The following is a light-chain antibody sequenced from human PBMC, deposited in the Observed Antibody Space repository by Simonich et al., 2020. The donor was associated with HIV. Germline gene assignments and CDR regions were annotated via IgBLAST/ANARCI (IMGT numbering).Light chain of an antibody. CDR2: GAS. J-gene: IGKJ4*01. V-gene: IGKV3-15*01. CDR3: QQYGTSPPLT. Sequence: EIVMTQSPATLSVSPGERATLSCRASQRISSNLAWYQQKPGQAPRLLIYGASTRATGIPARFSGSGSGTECTLTISSLQSEDFAVYYCQQYGTSPPLTFGGGTKVEIK. CDR1: QRISSN.